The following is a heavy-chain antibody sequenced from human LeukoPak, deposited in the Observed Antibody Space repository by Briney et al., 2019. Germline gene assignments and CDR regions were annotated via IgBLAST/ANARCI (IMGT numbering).Heavy chain of an antibody. CDR2: IRYDGSNK. J-gene: IGHJ4*01. CDR3: ANGGLFGDLNPFDY. D-gene: IGHD3-10*02. CDR1: GFTFSSYG. Sequence: PGRSLRLSCAASGFTFSSYGMHWVRQAPGKGLEWVAFIRYDGSNKYYADSVKGRFTISRDNSKNTLYLQMNSLRAEDTAVYYCANGGLFGDLNPFDYWGQGTLVTVSS. V-gene: IGHV3-30*02.